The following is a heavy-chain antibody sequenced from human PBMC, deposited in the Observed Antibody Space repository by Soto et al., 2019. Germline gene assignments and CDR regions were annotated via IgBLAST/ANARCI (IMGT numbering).Heavy chain of an antibody. CDR3: AKDHLSGYQLGTNNWFDP. CDR2: ISWNSGSI. D-gene: IGHD3-3*01. J-gene: IGHJ5*02. V-gene: IGHV3-9*01. CDR1: GFTFDDYA. Sequence: PGGSLRLSCAASGFTFDDYAMHWVRQAPGKGLEWVSGISWNSGSIGYADSVKGRFTISRDNAKNSLYLQMNSLRAEDTALYYCAKDHLSGYQLGTNNWFDPWGQGTLVTVSS.